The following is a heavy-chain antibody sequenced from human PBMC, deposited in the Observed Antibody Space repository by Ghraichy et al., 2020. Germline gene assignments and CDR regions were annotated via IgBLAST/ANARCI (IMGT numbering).Heavy chain of an antibody. CDR2: IKQDGSEK. D-gene: IGHD1-26*01. CDR1: GFIFSDYW. CDR3: ASSNGGSSAGWFEP. V-gene: IGHV3-7*01. J-gene: IGHJ5*02. Sequence: GGSLRLSCAASGFIFSDYWMSWVRQVPGKGLEWVANIKQDGSEKYYGDSVRGRFTITRDNPRKSLYLQMNSLTAEDTAVYYCASSNGGSSAGWFEPWGPGTLVTVSS.